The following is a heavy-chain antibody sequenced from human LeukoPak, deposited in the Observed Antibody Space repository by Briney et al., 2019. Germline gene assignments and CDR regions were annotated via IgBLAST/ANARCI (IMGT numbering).Heavy chain of an antibody. CDR3: AREWEYYDILTGYILGY. Sequence: GGSLRLSCAASAFTFSSYAMTWVRQAPGKGLEWVSVIGGSGGSTYYADSVKGRFTISRDNSKNTLYLQMDSLRAEDTAVYYCAREWEYYDILTGYILGYWGQGTLVTVSS. V-gene: IGHV3-23*01. CDR2: IGGSGGST. D-gene: IGHD3-9*01. J-gene: IGHJ4*02. CDR1: AFTFSSYA.